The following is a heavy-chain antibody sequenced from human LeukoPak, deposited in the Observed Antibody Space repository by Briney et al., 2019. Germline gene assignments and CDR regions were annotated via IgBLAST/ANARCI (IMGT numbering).Heavy chain of an antibody. Sequence: GRSLRLSCAASGFTFSSYAMHWVRQAPGKGLEWVAVISYDGSNKYYADSVKGRFTISRDNSKNTLYLQMNSLRAEDTAVYYCARGGYDKDYWGQGTLVTVSS. CDR3: ARGGYDKDY. J-gene: IGHJ4*02. D-gene: IGHD3-22*01. CDR2: ISYDGSNK. CDR1: GFTFSSYA. V-gene: IGHV3-30-3*01.